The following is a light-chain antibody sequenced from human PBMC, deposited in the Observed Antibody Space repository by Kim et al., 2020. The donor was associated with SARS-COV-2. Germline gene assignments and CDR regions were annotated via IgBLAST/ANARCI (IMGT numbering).Light chain of an antibody. CDR1: QSITNSY. CDR2: GTS. V-gene: IGKV3-20*01. J-gene: IGKJ2*01. Sequence: EIVLTQSPATRSLSPGERATLSCRASQSITNSYLAWYQQRAGQAPRLLLYGTSHRATGIPDRFSGSGSGTDFTLTISRLEPEDFAVYYCQQYGSSPYTFGQGTKLEI. CDR3: QQYGSSPYT.